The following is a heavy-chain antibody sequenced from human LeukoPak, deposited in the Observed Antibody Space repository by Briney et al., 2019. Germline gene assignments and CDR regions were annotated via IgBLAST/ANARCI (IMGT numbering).Heavy chain of an antibody. CDR2: INSDGSST. Sequence: QPGGSLRLSCAASGFTFSSYWMHWVRQAPGKGLVWVSRINSDGSSTSYADSVKGRFTISRDNAKNTLYLQMNSLRAEDTAVYYCARDPVTYYYDSSGPGLDYWGQGTLVTVSS. D-gene: IGHD3-22*01. CDR1: GFTFSSYW. CDR3: ARDPVTYYYDSSGPGLDY. J-gene: IGHJ4*02. V-gene: IGHV3-74*01.